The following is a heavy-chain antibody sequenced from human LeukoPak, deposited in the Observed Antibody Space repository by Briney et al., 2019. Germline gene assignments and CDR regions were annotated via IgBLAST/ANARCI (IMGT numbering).Heavy chain of an antibody. Sequence: GGSLRLSCVASGFTPSSYAMCWVREALGKGLEWVSDISGSGGSTYYADSVKGRFPISRDNSKNTLYLQMNSLRAEDTALYYCAKANTVTNNWFDPWGQGNLVAVSS. V-gene: IGHV3-23*01. J-gene: IGHJ5*02. D-gene: IGHD4-17*01. CDR1: GFTPSSYA. CDR2: ISGSGGST. CDR3: AKANTVTNNWFDP.